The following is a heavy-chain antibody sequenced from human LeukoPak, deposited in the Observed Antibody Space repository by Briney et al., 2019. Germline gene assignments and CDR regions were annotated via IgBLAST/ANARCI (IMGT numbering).Heavy chain of an antibody. CDR2: IRSKSERGTT. CDR3: TSNLYCSTSSCYTLDN. Sequence: GGSLRLSCAASGFTFSNGWMSWVRQAPGKGLEWVGLIRSKSERGTTDYAAPVKGRFTISRDGSTNTVYLHMNSLKTEDTAVYFCTSNLYCSTSSCYTLDNWGQGTLVAVSP. J-gene: IGHJ4*02. V-gene: IGHV3-15*01. CDR1: GFTFSNGW. D-gene: IGHD2-2*02.